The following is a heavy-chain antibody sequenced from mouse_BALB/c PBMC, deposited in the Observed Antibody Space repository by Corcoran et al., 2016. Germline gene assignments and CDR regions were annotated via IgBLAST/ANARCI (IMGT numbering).Heavy chain of an antibody. CDR1: GFNIKDTY. D-gene: IGHD2-14*01. V-gene: IGHV14-3*02. CDR3: ARGGYDVDYVDD. J-gene: IGHJ2*01. Sequence: EVQLQQSGSELVKPGASVKLSCTASGFNIKDTYMHWVKQRPEQGLEWIGRIDPANGNTKYDPKFQGKATITADTSSNTASLQLSSLTSEDTAVYYCARGGYDVDYVDDWGHGTTITVSS. CDR2: IDPANGNT.